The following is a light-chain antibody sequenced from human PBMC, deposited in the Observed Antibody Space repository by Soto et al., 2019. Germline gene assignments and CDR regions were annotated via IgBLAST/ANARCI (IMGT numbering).Light chain of an antibody. CDR2: GAS. CDR3: QQYGGSPLIT. Sequence: EIVLTQSPGTLSLSPGERATLSCRASQSVTNSYLAWYQQKLGQAPRLLIYGASNRATGIPDRFSGSESGTDFTLTISRLEPEDFAVYYCQQYGGSPLITFGQGTRLEIK. V-gene: IGKV3-20*01. CDR1: QSVTNSY. J-gene: IGKJ5*01.